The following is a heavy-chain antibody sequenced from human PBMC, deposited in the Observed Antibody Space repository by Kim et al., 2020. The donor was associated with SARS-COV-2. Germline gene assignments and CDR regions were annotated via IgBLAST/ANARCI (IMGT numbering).Heavy chain of an antibody. D-gene: IGHD3-10*01. J-gene: IGHJ5*02. V-gene: IGHV1-58*01. Sequence: SVKVYCKASGFKFTTTAVQWVRQARGQRLEWIGWIVLGSGNTKAAPQFQERVTMTRDMSTSTAYLELRSVTPDDTAVYYCATDGQDYYGSGSQYGLARFGPWGQGNLVSVSS. CDR3: ATDGQDYYGSGSQYGLARFGP. CDR2: IVLGSGNT. CDR1: GFKFTTTA.